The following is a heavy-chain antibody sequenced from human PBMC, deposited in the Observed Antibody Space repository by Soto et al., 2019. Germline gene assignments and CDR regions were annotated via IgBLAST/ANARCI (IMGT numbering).Heavy chain of an antibody. J-gene: IGHJ4*02. D-gene: IGHD3-10*01. CDR2: INPSGGST. CDR1: GYTFTGYY. Sequence: ASVKVSCKASGYTFTGYYMHWVRQAPGQGLEWMGIINPSGGSTSYAQKFQGRFAMTRDTSTSTVYMELSSLRSEDTAVYYCARDRRYCGSGSYYEFDYCGQGTLVTVSS. V-gene: IGHV1-46*01. CDR3: ARDRRYCGSGSYYEFDY.